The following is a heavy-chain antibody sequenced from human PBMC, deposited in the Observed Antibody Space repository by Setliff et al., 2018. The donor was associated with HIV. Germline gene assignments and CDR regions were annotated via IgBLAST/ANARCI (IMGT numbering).Heavy chain of an antibody. CDR3: ARGRVLEWLLNH. D-gene: IGHD3-3*01. Sequence: GSLRLSCAASGFTFSSYAMHWVRQAPGKGLEWVAVMSYDGNNKYYADSVKGRFTISRDGSKNMIFLQMNSLRVDDTAVYYCARGRVLEWLLNHWGQGTRVTVSS. CDR1: GFTFSSYA. CDR2: MSYDGNNK. J-gene: IGHJ4*02. V-gene: IGHV3-30*07.